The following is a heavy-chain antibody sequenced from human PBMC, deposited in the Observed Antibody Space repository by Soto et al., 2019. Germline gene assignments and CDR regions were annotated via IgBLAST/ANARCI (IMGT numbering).Heavy chain of an antibody. CDR1: GFTFTNYG. V-gene: IGHV3-33*01. CDR2: LYYDGSNK. J-gene: IGHJ4*02. CDR3: ARDLYSRQVDY. Sequence: QVQLVESGGGVVQPGRSLRLSCATSGFTFTNYGMHWVRQAPGKGLEWVAVLYYDGSNKYYAESVKGRVTVSRDTSKNTVYLEMNILRADDTAVYYCARDLYSRQVDYWGQGTLVTVSS. D-gene: IGHD6-13*01.